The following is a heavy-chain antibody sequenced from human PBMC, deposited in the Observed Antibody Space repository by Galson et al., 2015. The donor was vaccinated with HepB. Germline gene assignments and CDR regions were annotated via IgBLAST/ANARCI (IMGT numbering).Heavy chain of an antibody. CDR3: TMSHLGIAVAGTREGYFDY. CDR2: IRSKANSYAT. CDR1: GFPSSGSA. D-gene: IGHD6-19*01. J-gene: IGHJ4*02. Sequence: LRLSCAASGFPSSGSAMHWVRQASGKGLEWVGRIRSKANSYATAYAASVKGRFTISRDDTKNTAYLQMNSLKTEDTAVYYCTMSHLGIAVAGTREGYFDYWGQGTLVTVSS. V-gene: IGHV3-73*01.